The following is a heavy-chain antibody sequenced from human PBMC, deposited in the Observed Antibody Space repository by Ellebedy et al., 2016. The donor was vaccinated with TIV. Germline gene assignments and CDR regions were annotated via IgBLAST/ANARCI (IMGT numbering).Heavy chain of an antibody. CDR1: GFTFSTYW. V-gene: IGHV3-7*01. D-gene: IGHD3-10*01. Sequence: GESLKISCGASGFTFSTYWMSWVRQAPGKGLEWLANIKYDGSEKYYVGSVKGRFTISRDNAKNSLYLQMDSLRAEDTAVYYCARDQGWAYPGSTRFDYWGQGTLVTVSS. CDR3: ARDQGWAYPGSTRFDY. J-gene: IGHJ4*03. CDR2: IKYDGSEK.